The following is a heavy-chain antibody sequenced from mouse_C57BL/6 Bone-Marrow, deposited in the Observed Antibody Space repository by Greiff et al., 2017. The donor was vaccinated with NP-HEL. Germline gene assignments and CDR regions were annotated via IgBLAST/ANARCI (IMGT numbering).Heavy chain of an antibody. CDR1: GYTFTSYT. J-gene: IGHJ2*01. D-gene: IGHD2-4*01. Sequence: QVQLKQSGAELARPGASVKMSCKASGYTFTSYTMHWVKQRPGQGLEWIGYINPSSGYTKYNQKFKDKATLTADKSSSTAYMQLSSLTSEDSAVYYCARSGGDYDRGGFDYWGQGTTLTVSS. CDR2: INPSSGYT. CDR3: ARSGGDYDRGGFDY. V-gene: IGHV1-4*01.